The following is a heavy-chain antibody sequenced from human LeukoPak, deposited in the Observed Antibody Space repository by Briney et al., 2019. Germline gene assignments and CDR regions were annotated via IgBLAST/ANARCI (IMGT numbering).Heavy chain of an antibody. CDR2: ISSSSGYT. V-gene: IGHV3-21*05. CDR1: GSTFSSYS. J-gene: IGHJ4*02. CDR3: ARDKISSSWFDY. D-gene: IGHD6-13*01. Sequence: GGSLRLSCAASGSTFSSYSMNWVRQAPGKGLEWVSYISSSSGYTNYADSVKGRFTISRDNAKNSLYLQMNSLRAEDTAVYYCARDKISSSWFDYWGQGTLVTVSS.